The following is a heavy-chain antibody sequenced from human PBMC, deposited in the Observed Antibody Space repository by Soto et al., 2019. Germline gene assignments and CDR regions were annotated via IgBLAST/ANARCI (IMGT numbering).Heavy chain of an antibody. V-gene: IGHV4-30-2*01. CDR1: GGSISSGGYS. Sequence: QLQLQESGSGLVKPSQTLSLTCAVSGGSISSGGYSWSWIRQPPGKGLEWIGYIYHSGSTYYNPSRKRRAPXTXDXXTNQFSLTVSPVPAAATAVYYWASPGGLGALAADYWGQGTLVTVSS. J-gene: IGHJ4*02. CDR2: IYHSGST. CDR3: ASPGGLGALAADY. D-gene: IGHD6-19*01.